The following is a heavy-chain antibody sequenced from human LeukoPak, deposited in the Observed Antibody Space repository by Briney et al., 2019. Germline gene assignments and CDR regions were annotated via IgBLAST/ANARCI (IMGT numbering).Heavy chain of an antibody. D-gene: IGHD2-15*01. Sequence: GGSLSLSCAASGFTFSNYWMGWVRQAPGKGLEWVGNIKQDGSEKYYVDSVKGRFTISRDNAKNSLYLQMNGLRDEDTAVYYCARGKSRTLGYCSGGSCYNRYYFDYWGQGTLVTVSS. CDR3: ARGKSRTLGYCSGGSCYNRYYFDY. V-gene: IGHV3-7*01. CDR2: IKQDGSEK. J-gene: IGHJ4*02. CDR1: GFTFSNYW.